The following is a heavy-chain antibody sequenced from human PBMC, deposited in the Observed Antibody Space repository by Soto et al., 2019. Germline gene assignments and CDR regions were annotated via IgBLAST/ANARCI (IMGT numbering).Heavy chain of an antibody. V-gene: IGHV3-48*01. Sequence: GGSLRLSCAASGFTFSSYSMNWVRQAPGRGLEWVSYISSSSSTIYYADSVKGRFTISRDNAKNSLYLQMNSLRAEDTAVYYCARPLNYYDFWSDYKTSDAFDIWGQGTMVTVSS. D-gene: IGHD3-3*01. J-gene: IGHJ3*02. CDR3: ARPLNYYDFWSDYKTSDAFDI. CDR1: GFTFSSYS. CDR2: ISSSSSTI.